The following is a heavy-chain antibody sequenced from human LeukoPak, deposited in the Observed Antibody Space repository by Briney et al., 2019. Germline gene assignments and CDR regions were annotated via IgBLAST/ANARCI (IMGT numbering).Heavy chain of an antibody. CDR1: GCTFTSYG. J-gene: IGHJ5*02. CDR2: ISAYNGNT. Sequence: ASVKASCKASGCTFTSYGISWVRQAPGQGLEWMGWISAYNGNTNYAQKLQGRVTMTTDTSTSTAYMELRSLRSDDTAVYYCARDVMITFGGVIPPGGFDPWGQGTLVTVSS. V-gene: IGHV1-18*01. CDR3: ARDVMITFGGVIPPGGFDP. D-gene: IGHD3-16*02.